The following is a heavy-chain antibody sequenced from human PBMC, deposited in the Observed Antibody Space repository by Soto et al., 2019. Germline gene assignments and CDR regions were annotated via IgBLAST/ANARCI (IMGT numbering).Heavy chain of an antibody. V-gene: IGHV5-10-1*01. CDR1: GYSFTNYW. CDR2: IDPSDSYA. Sequence: PGESLKISCKGSGYSFTNYWLTWVRQMPGKGLQWMGRIDPSDSYANYSPSFQGHVTISADKSISTAYLQWSSLKASDTAMYYCARLEYSNGWYYFDYWGQGTLVTVSS. D-gene: IGHD6-19*01. J-gene: IGHJ4*02. CDR3: ARLEYSNGWYYFDY.